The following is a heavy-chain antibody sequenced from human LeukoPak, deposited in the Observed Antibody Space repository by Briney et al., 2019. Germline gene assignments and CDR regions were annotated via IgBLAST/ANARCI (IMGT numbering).Heavy chain of an antibody. V-gene: IGHV3-23*01. Sequence: PGRSLRLSCAASGFTFNSFAMSWVRQAPGKGLEWVSGISGGGGKTYYADSVKGRFTISRDNSKNSLYLQMNSLRAEDTAVYYCAKDQPSDWGQGTLVTVSS. CDR2: ISGGGGKT. CDR3: AKDQPSD. CDR1: GFTFNSFA. J-gene: IGHJ1*01.